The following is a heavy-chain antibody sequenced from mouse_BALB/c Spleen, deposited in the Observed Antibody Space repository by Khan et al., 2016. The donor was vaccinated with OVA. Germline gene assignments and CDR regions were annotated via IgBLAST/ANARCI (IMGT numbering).Heavy chain of an antibody. CDR1: GFTFSNYA. V-gene: IGHV5-6-5*01. Sequence: EVELVESGGGLVQPGGSLKLSCVASGFTFSNYAMSWVRQTPEKRLEWVASISSGGSTYYPDSVKGRFTISRDNARNILYLQMSSLRSEDTAMYYCARDYWFAYWGQGTLVTVSA. CDR3: ARDYWFAY. J-gene: IGHJ3*01. CDR2: ISSGGST.